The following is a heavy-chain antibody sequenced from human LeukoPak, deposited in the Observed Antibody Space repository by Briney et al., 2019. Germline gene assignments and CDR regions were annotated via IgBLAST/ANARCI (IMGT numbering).Heavy chain of an antibody. CDR3: ARVGDYDFWSGYYYYFDY. Sequence: ASVKVSCKASGYTFTSYGISWVRQAPGQGLEWMGWISAYNGNTNYAQKLQGRVTMTTDTSTSTAYMELRSLRSDDTAVYYCARVGDYDFWSGYYYYFDYWGQGTLVTVSS. V-gene: IGHV1-18*01. J-gene: IGHJ4*02. CDR1: GYTFTSYG. CDR2: ISAYNGNT. D-gene: IGHD3-3*01.